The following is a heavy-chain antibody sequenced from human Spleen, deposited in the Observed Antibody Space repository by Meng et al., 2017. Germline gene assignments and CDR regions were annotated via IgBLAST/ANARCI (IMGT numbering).Heavy chain of an antibody. V-gene: IGHV1-18*01. CDR3: ARAPAVTGTGWFDP. CDR2: ISTYNGNT. CDR1: GYTFTNFG. Sequence: ASVKVSCKASGYTFTNFGISWVRQAPGQGLEWMGWISTYNGNTNYAQKLQGRVTMTTDTSTSTAYMDVRSLRSDDTAVYYCARAPAVTGTGWFDPWGQGTLVTVSS. D-gene: IGHD6-19*01. J-gene: IGHJ5*02.